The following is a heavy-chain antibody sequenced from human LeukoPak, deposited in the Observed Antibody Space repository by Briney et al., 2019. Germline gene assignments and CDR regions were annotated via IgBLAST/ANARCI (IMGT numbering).Heavy chain of an antibody. Sequence: GGSLRLSCAASGFTFSSHAMIWVRQAPGKGLEWVSAISSSGTVTYYADSMKGRFTISRDNSKNTVYLQMNSLRADDTAVYYCAKVPRNSWTFFDYWGQGTLVTVSS. CDR2: ISSSGTVT. CDR3: AKVPRNSWTFFDY. D-gene: IGHD3/OR15-3a*01. J-gene: IGHJ4*02. CDR1: GFTFSSHA. V-gene: IGHV3-23*01.